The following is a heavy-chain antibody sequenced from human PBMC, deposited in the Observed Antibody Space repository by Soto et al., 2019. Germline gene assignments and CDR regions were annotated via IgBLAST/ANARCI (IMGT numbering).Heavy chain of an antibody. V-gene: IGHV4-31*03. J-gene: IGHJ4*02. Sequence: PSETLSLTCTVSGGCISSGGYYWSWIRQHPGKGLEWIGYIYYSGSTYYNPSLKSRVTISVDTSKNQFSLKLSSVTAADTAVYYCARVSPDTYYYDSSSRIKFDYWGQGTLVTV. D-gene: IGHD3-22*01. CDR1: GGCISSGGYY. CDR3: ARVSPDTYYYDSSSRIKFDY. CDR2: IYYSGST.